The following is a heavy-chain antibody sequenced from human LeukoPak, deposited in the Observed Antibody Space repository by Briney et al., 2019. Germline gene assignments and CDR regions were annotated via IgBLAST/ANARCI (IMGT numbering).Heavy chain of an antibody. V-gene: IGHV4-59*01. Sequence: SETLSLTCTVSGGPISSYYWSWIRQPPGKGLEWIGYMYYSGSSNYNPSLKSRVTISVDTSKNQFSLKLNSVTAADTAVYYCARDYYGHYYMDVWGKGTTVTISS. CDR1: GGPISSYY. CDR2: MYYSGSS. D-gene: IGHD3-10*01. CDR3: ARDYYGHYYMDV. J-gene: IGHJ6*03.